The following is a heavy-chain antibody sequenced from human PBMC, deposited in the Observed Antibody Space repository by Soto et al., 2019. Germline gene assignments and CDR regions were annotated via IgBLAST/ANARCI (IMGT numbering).Heavy chain of an antibody. CDR2: ISYDGSNK. CDR1: GFTFSSYA. J-gene: IGHJ3*02. CDR3: ARATSGWYKDAFDI. V-gene: IGHV3-30-3*01. D-gene: IGHD6-19*01. Sequence: QVQLVESGRGVVQPGRSLRLSCAASGFTFSSYAMHWVRQAPGKGLEWVAVISYDGSNKYYADSVKGRFTISRDNSKNTLYLQMNSLRAEDTAVYSCARATSGWYKDAFDIWGQGTMVTVSS.